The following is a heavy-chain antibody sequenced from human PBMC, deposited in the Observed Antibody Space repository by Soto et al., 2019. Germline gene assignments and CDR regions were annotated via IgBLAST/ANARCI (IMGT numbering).Heavy chain of an antibody. CDR1: GYTFTSYG. Sequence: ASVKVSCKASGYTFTSYGISWVRQAPGQGIERKRWISAYNGNTNYAQKLQGRVTMTTDTSTSTAYMELRSLRSDDTAVYYCARDGHGGYVSDFDYWGQGTLVTVSS. V-gene: IGHV1-18*01. D-gene: IGHD5-12*01. CDR2: ISAYNGNT. CDR3: ARDGHGGYVSDFDY. J-gene: IGHJ4*02.